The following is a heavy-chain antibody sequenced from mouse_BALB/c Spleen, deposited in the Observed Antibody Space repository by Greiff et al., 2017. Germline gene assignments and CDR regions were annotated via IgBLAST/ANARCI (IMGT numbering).Heavy chain of an antibody. CDR3: ARNWDYGSSPFAY. CDR1: GFSLTGYG. Sequence: QVQLQQSGPGLVAPSQSLSITCTVSGFSLTGYGVNWVRQPPGKGLEWLGMIWGDGSTDYNSALKSRLSISKDNSKSQVFFKMNSLQANDTAIYYCARNWDYGSSPFAYWGQGTLVTVSA. CDR2: IWGDGST. V-gene: IGHV2-6-7*01. D-gene: IGHD1-1*01. J-gene: IGHJ3*01.